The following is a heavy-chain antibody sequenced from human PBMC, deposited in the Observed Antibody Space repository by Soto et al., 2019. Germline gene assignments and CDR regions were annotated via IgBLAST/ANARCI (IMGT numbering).Heavy chain of an antibody. Sequence: QVQLQQWGAGLLKPSETLSLTCAVYGGSFSGYYWSWIRQPPGKGLEWIGEINHSGSTNYNPSLNSRGTVAGDPSKNQRARPLSHVTPGDTALEYCARGLVRGVKGRYSWFDPWGQGTLVTVSS. J-gene: IGHJ5*02. V-gene: IGHV4-34*01. CDR1: GGSFSGYY. CDR2: INHSGST. CDR3: ARGLVRGVKGRYSWFDP. D-gene: IGHD3-10*01.